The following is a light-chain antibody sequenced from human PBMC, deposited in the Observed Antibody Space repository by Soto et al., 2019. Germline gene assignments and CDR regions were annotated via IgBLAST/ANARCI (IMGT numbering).Light chain of an antibody. CDR3: RSYTSSSTLYV. J-gene: IGLJ1*01. CDR2: DVS. CDR1: SSDVGGYNY. V-gene: IGLV2-14*01. Sequence: QSALTQPASVSGSPGQSITISCTGTSSDVGGYNYVSWYQQHPGKAPKLMIYDVSNRPSGDSNRFSGSKSGNTASLTISGLQAEDEADYYCRSYTSSSTLYVFGTGTKLTVL.